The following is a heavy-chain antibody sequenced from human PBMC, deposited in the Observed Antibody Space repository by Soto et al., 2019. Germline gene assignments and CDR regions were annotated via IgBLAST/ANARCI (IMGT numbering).Heavy chain of an antibody. CDR3: ARGGWLQLPYAFDI. CDR2: IYYSGST. CDR1: GGSISSYY. V-gene: IGHV4-59*01. Sequence: SETLSLTCTVSGGSISSYYWSWIRQPPGKGLEWIGYIYYSGSTNYNPSLKSRVTISVDTSKNQFSLKLSSVTAADTAVYYCARGGWLQLPYAFDIWGQGTMVNVSS. D-gene: IGHD5-12*01. J-gene: IGHJ3*02.